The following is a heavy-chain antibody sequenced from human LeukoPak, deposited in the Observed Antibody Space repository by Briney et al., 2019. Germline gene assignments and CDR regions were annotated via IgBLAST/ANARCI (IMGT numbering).Heavy chain of an antibody. V-gene: IGHV4-39*01. CDR3: ARRRYYDGSGYLE. D-gene: IGHD3-22*01. Sequence: SETLSLTCSVSGDSISRSDSYWDWIRQPPGKGLQWIGTIYYSGRTYYSPSLKSRITMSVDTSNNQFSLNLRSVTAADTAVYYCARRRYYDGSGYLEWGQGTLLSVSS. J-gene: IGHJ1*01. CDR1: GDSISRSDSY. CDR2: IYYSGRT.